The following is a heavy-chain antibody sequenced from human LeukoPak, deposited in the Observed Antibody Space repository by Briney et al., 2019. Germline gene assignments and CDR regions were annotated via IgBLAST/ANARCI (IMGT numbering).Heavy chain of an antibody. CDR2: INHSGST. D-gene: IGHD4-17*01. V-gene: IGHV4-34*01. CDR3: ARGPDYGDYDPP. CDR1: GGSFSGYY. Sequence: PSETLSLTCAVYGGSFSGYYWSWIRQPPGKGLEWTGEINHSGSTKYNPSLESRVTMSVDTSKNQFSLRLSSVTAADTAVYYCARGPDYGDYDPPWGQGTLVTVSS. J-gene: IGHJ5*02.